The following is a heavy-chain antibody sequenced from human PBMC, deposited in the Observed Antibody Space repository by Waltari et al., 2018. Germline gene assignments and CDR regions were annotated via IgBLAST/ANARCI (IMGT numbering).Heavy chain of an antibody. D-gene: IGHD3-10*01. CDR3: ARGFRGHDAFDI. CDR2: MNPNSGYS. CDR1: GYTFTSYD. J-gene: IGHJ3*02. Sequence: QVQLVQSGAEVKRPGASVKVSCKASGYTFTSYDINWVRQATGQGLEWMGWMNPNSGYSSYAQNFQGRVTMTRDTSIRTAYMELSSLTSEDTAVYYCARGFRGHDAFDIWGQGTMVTVSS. V-gene: IGHV1-8*01.